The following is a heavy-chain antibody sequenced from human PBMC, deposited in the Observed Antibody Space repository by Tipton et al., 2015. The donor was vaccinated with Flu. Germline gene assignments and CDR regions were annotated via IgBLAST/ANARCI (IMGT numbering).Heavy chain of an antibody. J-gene: IGHJ6*02. Sequence: TLSLTCALYGGSFSGYNGMWIRQRPGKGLEWIGEIDHSETASYTPSLRGRVSMSLDRSKNQLTLKVRSVSAADTAVYYCARSFRVAVIGGLDVWGQGTTVTVSS. V-gene: IGHV4-34*01. CDR3: ARSFRVAVIGGLDV. D-gene: IGHD2-21*01. CDR1: GGSFSGYN. CDR2: IDHSETA.